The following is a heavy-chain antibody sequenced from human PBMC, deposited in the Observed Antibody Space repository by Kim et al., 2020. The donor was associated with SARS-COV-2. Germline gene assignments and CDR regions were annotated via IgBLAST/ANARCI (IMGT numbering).Heavy chain of an antibody. CDR3: AKDRGGMPWFDP. Sequence: GGKKKHSCAASGFTFSSYGMHWVRQAPGKGLEWVAVISYDGSNKYYADSVKGRFTISSDNSKNTLYLHMNSLRAEDTAVYYCAKDRGGMPWFDPWGQGTL. V-gene: IGHV3-30*18. D-gene: IGHD3-16*01. CDR1: GFTFSSYG. CDR2: ISYDGSNK. J-gene: IGHJ5*02.